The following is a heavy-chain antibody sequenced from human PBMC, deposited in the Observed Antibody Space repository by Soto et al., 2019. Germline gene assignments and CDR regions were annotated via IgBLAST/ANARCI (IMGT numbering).Heavy chain of an antibody. J-gene: IGHJ4*02. D-gene: IGHD2-15*01. CDR3: AISPQYCSGGSCYFNY. CDR1: GGTFSSYA. CDR2: NIPIFGTA. V-gene: IGHV1-69*01. Sequence: QVQLVQSGAEVKKPGSSVKVSCKASGGTFSSYAISWVRQAPGQGLEWMGGNIPIFGTANYAQKFQGRVTITADESTSTAYMELSSLRSEDTAVYYCAISPQYCSGGSCYFNYWGQGTLVTVSS.